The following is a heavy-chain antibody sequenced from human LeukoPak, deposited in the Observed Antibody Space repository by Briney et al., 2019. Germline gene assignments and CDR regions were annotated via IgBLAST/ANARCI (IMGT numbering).Heavy chain of an antibody. CDR3: ARDQYYGSGTYYNSSKGYFDY. D-gene: IGHD3-10*01. Sequence: GESLRLSCEASGFTFTKFWMSWVRQAPGKGLEWVANIQEDGKKENYVDSVRGRFTISRDNAKNSLYLQMNSLGAEDTAVYYCARDQYYGSGTYYNSSKGYFDYWGQGTLVTVSS. CDR1: GFTFTKFW. V-gene: IGHV3-7*01. CDR2: IQEDGKKE. J-gene: IGHJ4*02.